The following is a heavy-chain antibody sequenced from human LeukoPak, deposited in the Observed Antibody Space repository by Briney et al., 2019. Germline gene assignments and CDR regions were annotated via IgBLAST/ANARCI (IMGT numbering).Heavy chain of an antibody. Sequence: PSETLSLTCTVSGGSISSGGYYWSWIRQHPGKGLEWIGHIYYSGSTYYNPSLKSRVIISVDTSKNQFSLKLSSVTAADTAVYYCARAISGYIRDWGQGTLVTVSS. CDR3: ARAISGYIRD. CDR2: IYYSGST. D-gene: IGHD3-22*01. CDR1: GGSISSGGYY. V-gene: IGHV4-31*03. J-gene: IGHJ4*02.